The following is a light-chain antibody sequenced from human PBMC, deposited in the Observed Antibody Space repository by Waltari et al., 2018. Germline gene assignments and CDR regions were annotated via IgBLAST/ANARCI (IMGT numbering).Light chain of an antibody. CDR3: QQYYDTPYT. CDR1: QSVLYSSNNKNY. Sequence: DIVMTQSPDSLAVSLGERATINCKSSQSVLYSSNNKNYFAWYQQKPGQPPKLLIYWASTRESGVPDRFSGSGSGTDFTLTISSLQAEDVAVYYCQQYYDTPYTFGQGPSWRSN. CDR2: WAS. J-gene: IGKJ2*01. V-gene: IGKV4-1*01.